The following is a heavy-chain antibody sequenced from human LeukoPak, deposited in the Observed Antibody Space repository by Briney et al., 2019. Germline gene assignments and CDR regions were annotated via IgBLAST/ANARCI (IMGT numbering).Heavy chain of an antibody. CDR1: GGSISSGSYY. J-gene: IGHJ6*03. CDR3: ARDSAPFEFGQIYYYDYYMDV. CDR2: IYYSGST. V-gene: IGHV4-61*10. D-gene: IGHD2-21*01. Sequence: SETLSLTCTVSGGSISSGSYYWSWIRQPAGKGLEWIGYIYYSGSTNYNPSLKSRVTISVDTSKNQFSLKLSSVTAADTAVYYCARDSAPFEFGQIYYYDYYMDVWGKGTTVTISS.